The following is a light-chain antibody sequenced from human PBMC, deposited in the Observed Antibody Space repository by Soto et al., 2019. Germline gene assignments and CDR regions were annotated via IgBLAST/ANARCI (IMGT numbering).Light chain of an antibody. CDR3: QTGDTGIV. V-gene: IGLV4-69*01. Sequence: QAVVTQSPSASASLGASVKLTCTLSSGHSSYAIAWHQQQPEKGPRYLMRVNSEGRHTKGDGIPDRFSGSSSGAERYLTIASLQSEDEADYYCQTGDTGIVFGGGTKLTVL. CDR1: SGHSSYA. CDR2: VNSEGRH. J-gene: IGLJ3*02.